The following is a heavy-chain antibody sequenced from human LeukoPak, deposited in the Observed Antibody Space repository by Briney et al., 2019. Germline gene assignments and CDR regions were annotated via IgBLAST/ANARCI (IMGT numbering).Heavy chain of an antibody. V-gene: IGHV4-59*11. CDR3: ARRYDFWSGYPPPLDY. CDR1: GGSISSHY. J-gene: IGHJ4*02. CDR2: MYYNGSM. D-gene: IGHD3-3*01. Sequence: SETLSLTCTVSGGSISSHYWSWIRQPPGKGLEWIGYMYYNGSMNYNPSLKSRVTISVDTSKKQFSLKLSSVTAADTAVYYCARRYDFWSGYPPPLDYWGQGTLVTVSS.